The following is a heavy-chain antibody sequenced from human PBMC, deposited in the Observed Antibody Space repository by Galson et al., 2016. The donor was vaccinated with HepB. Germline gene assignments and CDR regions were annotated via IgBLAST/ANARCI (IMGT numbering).Heavy chain of an antibody. CDR3: STDRGYDRHSYYYYYGMDV. V-gene: IGHV3-15*01. CDR1: GFTFSNAW. D-gene: IGHD5-12*01. J-gene: IGHJ6*02. Sequence: SLRLSCAASGFTFSNAWMSWVRQAPGKGLEWVGRIKSKTDGETTDYAAPVKGRFTISRDDSKNTLYLQMNSLETEDTAVYYCSTDRGYDRHSYYYYYGMDVWGQGTTVTVSS. CDR2: IKSKTDGETT.